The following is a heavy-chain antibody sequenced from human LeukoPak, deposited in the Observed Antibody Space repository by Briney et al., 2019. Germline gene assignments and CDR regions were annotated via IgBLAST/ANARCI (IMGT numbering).Heavy chain of an antibody. V-gene: IGHV4-59*08. CDR1: GDSISSDY. D-gene: IGHD3-16*01. CDR3: ARHRPGERRFDP. CDR2: INYSGIT. J-gene: IGHJ5*02. Sequence: SEILSLTCTVSGDSISSDYLSWIRQPPGKGLEWIGYINYSGITNYNPSLKSRVTISVDTSKNQFSLKLSSVTAADTAVYYCARHRPGERRFDPWGQGTLVTASS.